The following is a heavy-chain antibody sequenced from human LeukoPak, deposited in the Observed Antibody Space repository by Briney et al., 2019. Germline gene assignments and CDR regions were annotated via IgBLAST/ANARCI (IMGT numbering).Heavy chain of an antibody. CDR3: AREIVTLNCSGGSCYSFRLAFDI. J-gene: IGHJ3*02. CDR2: IYYSGST. Sequence: PSQTLSLTCTVSGGSISSGDYYWSWIRQPPGKGLEWIGYIYYSGSTYYNPSLKSRVTISVDTSKNQFSLKLSSVTAADTAVYYCAREIVTLNCSGGSCYSFRLAFDIWGQGTMVTVSS. V-gene: IGHV4-30-4*01. CDR1: GGSISSGDYY. D-gene: IGHD2-15*01.